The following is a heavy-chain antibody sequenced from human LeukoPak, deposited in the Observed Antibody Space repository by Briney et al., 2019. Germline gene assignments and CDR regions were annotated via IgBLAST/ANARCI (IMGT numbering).Heavy chain of an antibody. CDR3: AKDWDYYGSGSYSDY. J-gene: IGHJ4*02. CDR2: ISGSGGST. D-gene: IGHD3-10*01. CDR1: GFXFSSYA. V-gene: IGHV3-23*01. Sequence: PGGSLRLSCAASGFXFSSYAIRWVRQAPGKGLEWVSSISGSGGSTYYADSVKGRFTISRDNSKNTLYLQMNGLRAEDTAVYYCAKDWDYYGSGSYSDYWGQGTLVTVSS.